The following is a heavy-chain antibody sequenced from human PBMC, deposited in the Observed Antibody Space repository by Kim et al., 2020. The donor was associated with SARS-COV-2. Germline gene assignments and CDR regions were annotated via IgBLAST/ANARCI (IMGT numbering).Heavy chain of an antibody. D-gene: IGHD3-3*01. V-gene: IGHV3-74*01. Sequence: GKGRFTISRDNAKNTLYLQMNSLRAEDTSVYYCARGSETLGVVATVLFDFWGQGTLVTVSS. J-gene: IGHJ4*02. CDR3: ARGSETLGVVATVLFDF.